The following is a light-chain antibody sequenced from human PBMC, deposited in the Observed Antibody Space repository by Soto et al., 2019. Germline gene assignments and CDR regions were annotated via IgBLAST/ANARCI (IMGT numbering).Light chain of an antibody. Sequence: IQMTQSPSSVSASVGDRVTISCRASQGVSSWLAWYQQTPGKAPKLLISAASILQSGVPSRFSGSGSGTDFNFTISGLQPEDFGTYYCQQGISFPLTFGGGTKVEIQ. CDR1: QGVSSW. J-gene: IGKJ4*01. CDR3: QQGISFPLT. V-gene: IGKV1-12*01. CDR2: AAS.